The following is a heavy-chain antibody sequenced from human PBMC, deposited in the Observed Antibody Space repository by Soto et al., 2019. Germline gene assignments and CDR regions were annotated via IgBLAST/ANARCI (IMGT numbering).Heavy chain of an antibody. CDR3: ARGDCSGGTCYLGYYYMDV. CDR2: IYYSGST. D-gene: IGHD2-15*01. Sequence: QVQLQESGPGLVKPSETLSLTCTVSGGSISSYYWSWIRQPPGKGLEWIGYIYYSGSTNYNPSLKSRVTISEDTSKNQFSLKLSSVTAADTAFYYCARGDCSGGTCYLGYYYMDVWGKGTTVTVSS. V-gene: IGHV4-59*01. CDR1: GGSISSYY. J-gene: IGHJ6*03.